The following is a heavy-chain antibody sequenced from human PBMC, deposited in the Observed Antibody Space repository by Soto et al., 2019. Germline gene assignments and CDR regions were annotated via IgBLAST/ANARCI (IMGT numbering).Heavy chain of an antibody. CDR2: INPNSGGT. V-gene: IGHV1-2*02. D-gene: IGHD6-13*01. Sequence: ASVKVSCKASGYTFTGYYMHWVRQAPGQGLEWMGWINPNSGGTNYAQKFQGRVTMTRDTSISTAYMELSRLRSDDTAVYYCARLSGYSSSWAYYYGMDVWAQGTTVTVSS. CDR1: GYTFTGYY. J-gene: IGHJ6*02. CDR3: ARLSGYSSSWAYYYGMDV.